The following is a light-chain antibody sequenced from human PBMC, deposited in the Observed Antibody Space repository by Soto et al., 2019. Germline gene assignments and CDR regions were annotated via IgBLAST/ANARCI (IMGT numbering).Light chain of an antibody. V-gene: IGLV3-1*01. CDR2: QDS. CDR3: QAWDSSTGV. CDR1: KLGDKY. Sequence: SYELTQPPSVSGSPGQTASITCSGDKLGDKYACWYQQKPGQSPVLVIYQDSKRPSGIPERFSGSNSGNTATVTISGTQAMDEADYYCQAWDSSTGVFGTGTALTVL. J-gene: IGLJ1*01.